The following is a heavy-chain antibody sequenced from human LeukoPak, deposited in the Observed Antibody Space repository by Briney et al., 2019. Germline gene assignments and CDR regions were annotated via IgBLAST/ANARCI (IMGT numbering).Heavy chain of an antibody. CDR2: IRYDGSNK. J-gene: IGHJ4*02. CDR3: AKASGSYIADSFDY. V-gene: IGHV3-30*02. CDR1: GFTFSSDG. D-gene: IGHD1-14*01. Sequence: PGGSLRLSCAASGFTFSSDGMHWVRQAPGKGLEWVAFIRYDGSNKYYADSVKGRFTISRDNSKNTLYLQMNSLRAEDTAVYYCAKASGSYIADSFDYWGQGTLVTVSS.